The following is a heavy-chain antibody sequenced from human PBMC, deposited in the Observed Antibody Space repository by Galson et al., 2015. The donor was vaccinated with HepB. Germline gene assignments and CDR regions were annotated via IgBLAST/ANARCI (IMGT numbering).Heavy chain of an antibody. Sequence: SLRLSCAATGFTFSNYAMTWVRQAPGRGLEWVSGISGSGGRIHYADTVKGRFTISGDNSKSTIYLHMNSLRGEDTAVYYWAKGDQLLVINYFDTWGQGTLVTVSS. D-gene: IGHD3-22*01. CDR1: GFTFSNYA. CDR2: ISGSGGRI. CDR3: AKGDQLLVINYFDT. J-gene: IGHJ5*02. V-gene: IGHV3-23*01.